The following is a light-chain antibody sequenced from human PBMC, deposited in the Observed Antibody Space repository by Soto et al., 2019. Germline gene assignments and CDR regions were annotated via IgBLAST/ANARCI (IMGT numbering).Light chain of an antibody. CDR2: EVS. V-gene: IGLV2-18*02. J-gene: IGLJ1*01. CDR1: SSDVGSYNR. Sequence: QSVRTQPPSVSGSPGQSVTISCSGTSSDVGSYNRISWYHQPPGTYPKIMIYEVSNRPSVVPDRFSESKAGNTASMTISGLQAVFETDYNCRSYTSSTSKAFG. CDR3: RSYTSSTSKA.